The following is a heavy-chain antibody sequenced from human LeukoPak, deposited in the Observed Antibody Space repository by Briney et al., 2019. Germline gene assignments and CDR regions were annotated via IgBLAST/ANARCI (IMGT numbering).Heavy chain of an antibody. V-gene: IGHV4-34*01. J-gene: IGHJ4*02. CDR2: ITYKGSA. CDR1: NGFDSYY. Sequence: SETLSLTCAIYNGFDSYYLTFFRQSPGKALEWIGEITYKGSASYNPSLKSRVTISINVSQRQFSLELRSVTVADTGVYYCAVYGGDWQFDSWGQGTPVTVSS. CDR3: AVYGGDWQFDS. D-gene: IGHD2-21*02.